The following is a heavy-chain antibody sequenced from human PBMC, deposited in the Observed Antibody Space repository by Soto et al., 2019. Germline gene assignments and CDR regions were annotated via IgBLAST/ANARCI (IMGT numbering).Heavy chain of an antibody. CDR2: ISGSGGNA. J-gene: IGHJ4*02. CDR3: ARDPTGTTRNFDC. V-gene: IGHV3-23*01. D-gene: IGHD1-7*01. Sequence: GGSLRLSCAASGLTFITYAMSWVRQAPGKGLEWVSAISGSGGNAYYADSVRGRFTISRDNSKNTLYLQMHSLRAEDTALYYCARDPTGTTRNFDCWGQGTLVTVSS. CDR1: GLTFITYA.